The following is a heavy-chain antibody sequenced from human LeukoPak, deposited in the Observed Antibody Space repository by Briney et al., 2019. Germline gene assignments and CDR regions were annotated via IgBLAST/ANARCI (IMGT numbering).Heavy chain of an antibody. CDR2: INGDGSST. CDR1: GFTFNRYW. J-gene: IGHJ4*02. CDR3: ARGRGTIYMFDY. D-gene: IGHD2/OR15-2a*01. Sequence: GGSLRLSCAASGFTFNRYWMHWVRQVPGKGLVWVSRINGDGSSTTYADSVKGRFTISRDDARNTLYLQMNSLRAEDTAVYYCARGRGTIYMFDYWGQGTLVTVSS. V-gene: IGHV3-74*01.